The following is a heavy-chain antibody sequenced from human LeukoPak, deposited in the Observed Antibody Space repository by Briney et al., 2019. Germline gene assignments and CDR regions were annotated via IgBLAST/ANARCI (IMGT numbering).Heavy chain of an antibody. Sequence: SETLSLTCAVYGGSFSGYYWSWIRQPPGKGLEWIGEINHSGSTNYNPSLKSRVTISVDTSKNQFSLKLSSVTAADTAVYYCARHAVSGWYHYFDYWGQGTLVTVSS. CDR1: GGSFSGYY. CDR3: ARHAVSGWYHYFDY. V-gene: IGHV4-34*01. CDR2: INHSGST. D-gene: IGHD6-19*01. J-gene: IGHJ4*02.